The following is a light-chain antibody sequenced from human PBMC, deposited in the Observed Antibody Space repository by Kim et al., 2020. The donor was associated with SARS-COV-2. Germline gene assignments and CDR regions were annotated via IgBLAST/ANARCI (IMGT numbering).Light chain of an antibody. CDR1: SPNSGSNA. CDR3: AAWDDRLYGRR. CDR2: SND. J-gene: IGLJ3*02. Sequence: GQTVPSSGTGSSPNSGSNAVCWYLHLPETAPKHVVYSNDHRPKGVPDRFPGSMSGTSASLAISGLVSEDEADYYCAAWDDRLYGRRFGGGTQVTVL. V-gene: IGLV1-44*01.